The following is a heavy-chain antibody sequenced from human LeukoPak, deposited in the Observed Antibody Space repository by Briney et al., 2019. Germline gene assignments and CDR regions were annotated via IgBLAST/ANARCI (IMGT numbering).Heavy chain of an antibody. CDR3: AADITGYFDY. CDR2: ISGSGGVI. D-gene: IGHD2-8*02. J-gene: IGHJ4*02. V-gene: IGHV3-11*01. Sequence: TGGSLRLSCEASGFTFSNYYMTWVRQAPGRGLESLSYISGSGGVIYYADSVKGRFTISSDNAKNSLYLQMNSLRAEDTAVYYCAADITGYFDYWGQGALVTVSS. CDR1: GFTFSNYY.